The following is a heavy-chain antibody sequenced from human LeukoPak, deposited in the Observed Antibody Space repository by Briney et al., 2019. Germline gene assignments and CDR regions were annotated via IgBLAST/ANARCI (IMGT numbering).Heavy chain of an antibody. CDR3: ARGGYCSGGRCYGGDY. V-gene: IGHV3-30*02. J-gene: IGHJ4*02. D-gene: IGHD2-15*01. Sequence: GGSLRLSCAAAAFTFITYGMHWVRQAPGKGREWVAFIRYAGNDKYYGDSVKGRFTISRDNSRNTLYLQMNSLKSEDTAVYYCARGGYCSGGRCYGGDYWGQGTLVTVSS. CDR1: AFTFITYG. CDR2: IRYAGNDK.